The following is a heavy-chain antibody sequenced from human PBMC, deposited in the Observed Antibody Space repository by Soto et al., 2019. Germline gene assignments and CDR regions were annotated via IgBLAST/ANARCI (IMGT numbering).Heavy chain of an antibody. CDR3: ASFGGDQSDY. Sequence: PSETLSLTCTVSGGSISSYYWSWIRQPPGKGLEWIGYIYYSGSTNYNPSLKSRVTISVDTSKNQFPLKLSSVTAADTAVYYCASFGGDQSDYWGQGTLVTVSS. D-gene: IGHD2-21*02. V-gene: IGHV4-59*01. CDR1: GGSISSYY. CDR2: IYYSGST. J-gene: IGHJ4*02.